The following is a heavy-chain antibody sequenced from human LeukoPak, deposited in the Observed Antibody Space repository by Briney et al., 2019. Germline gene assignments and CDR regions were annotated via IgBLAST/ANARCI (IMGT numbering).Heavy chain of an antibody. CDR2: ISSSSSYI. V-gene: IGHV3-21*01. Sequence: PGGSLRLSCAASGFTISSYGMNWVRQAPGKGLEWVSSISSSSSYIYYADSVKGRFTISRDNAKNSLYLQMNSLRAEDTAVYYCARDPPGWLPGTTFPPDYWGQGTLVTVSS. D-gene: IGHD1-7*01. CDR3: ARDPPGWLPGTTFPPDY. J-gene: IGHJ4*02. CDR1: GFTISSYG.